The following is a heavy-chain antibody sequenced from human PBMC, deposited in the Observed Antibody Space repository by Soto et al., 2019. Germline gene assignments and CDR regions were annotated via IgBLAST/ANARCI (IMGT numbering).Heavy chain of an antibody. CDR2: ISGSGNRT. D-gene: IGHD1-26*01. CDR1: GFTLSSYA. J-gene: IGHJ6*02. CDR3: AKEVTSGSYSHYYYGLDV. Sequence: EVQLLESGGGLVQPGGSLRLSCAASGFTLSSYAMSWVRQAPGKGLEWVSAISGSGNRTFHADSVKGRFTISRDNAKNALYLQMHSLRVEDTAVYYCAKEVTSGSYSHYYYGLDVWGQGTMVTVSS. V-gene: IGHV3-23*01.